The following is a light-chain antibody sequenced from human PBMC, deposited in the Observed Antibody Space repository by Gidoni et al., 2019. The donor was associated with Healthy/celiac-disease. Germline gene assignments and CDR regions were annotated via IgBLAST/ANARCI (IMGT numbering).Light chain of an antibody. V-gene: IGKV3-11*01. CDR3: QQRSNWPPYT. J-gene: IGKJ2*01. Sequence: EIVLTQSPATLSLSPGERATLSCRASQSVSSYLAWYQQKPAQAPRLLIYDASNRATAIPARFSGSGSGTDFTLTISSREPEDFAVYYCQQRSNWPPYTFGQGTKLEIK. CDR2: DAS. CDR1: QSVSSY.